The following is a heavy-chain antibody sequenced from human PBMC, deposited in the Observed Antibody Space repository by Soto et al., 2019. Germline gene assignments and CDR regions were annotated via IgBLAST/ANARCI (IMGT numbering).Heavy chain of an antibody. CDR1: GYTFTDHF. V-gene: IGHV1-2*02. D-gene: IGHD1-7*01. J-gene: IGHJ4*02. CDR2: INSKNGGT. Sequence: QVQLVQSGAEVKKPGASVKVSCKASGYTFTDHFIHWVRQAPGQGLEWMGWINSKNGGTNYPQEFQSRVTMTRDTSITTAQVELSRLRSDDTAIYYCARESIVTGTNHFDYWGQGTQVTVSS. CDR3: ARESIVTGTNHFDY.